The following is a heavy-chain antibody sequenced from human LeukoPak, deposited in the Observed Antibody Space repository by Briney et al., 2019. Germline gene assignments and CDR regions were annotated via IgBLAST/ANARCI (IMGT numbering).Heavy chain of an antibody. J-gene: IGHJ6*03. V-gene: IGHV1-18*01. D-gene: IGHD3-9*01. CDR3: ARSYYDILTGYAYMDV. CDR2: ISAYNGLT. CDR1: GYTFTNYG. Sequence: ASVKVSCKASGYTFTNYGISWVRQAPGQGLECMGWISAYNGLTNYSQKLQGRVTMTTDTSTSTAYMELRSLRSDDTAVYYCARSYYDILTGYAYMDVWGKGTAVTVSS.